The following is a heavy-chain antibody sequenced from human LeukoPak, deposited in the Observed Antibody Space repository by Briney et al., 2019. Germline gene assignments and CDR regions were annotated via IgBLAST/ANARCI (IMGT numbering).Heavy chain of an antibody. V-gene: IGHV4-59*01. CDR3: ARDRSDSSGWYYFDY. Sequence: SETLSLTCTVSGGSISSYYWSCIRQPPGKGLEWIGYIYYSGSTNYNPSLKSRVTISVDTSKNQFSLKLNSVTAADTAVYYCARDRSDSSGWYYFDYWGQGTLVTVSS. CDR1: GGSISSYY. CDR2: IYYSGST. J-gene: IGHJ4*02. D-gene: IGHD6-19*01.